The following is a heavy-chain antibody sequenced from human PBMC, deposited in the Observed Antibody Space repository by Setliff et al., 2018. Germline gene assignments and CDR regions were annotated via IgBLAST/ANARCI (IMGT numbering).Heavy chain of an antibody. Sequence: SETLSLTCAVYGGSFSSFYWVWMRQPPGKRLEWIGSTYYNGTAYYNPSLQSRVAISVDTSKNYFSLDVSSVTAADTAVYYCVRESRSTWYRRGFWGQGTLVTVSS. J-gene: IGHJ4*02. CDR1: GGSFSSFY. CDR2: TYYNGTA. CDR3: VRESRSTWYRRGF. D-gene: IGHD6-13*01. V-gene: IGHV4-39*02.